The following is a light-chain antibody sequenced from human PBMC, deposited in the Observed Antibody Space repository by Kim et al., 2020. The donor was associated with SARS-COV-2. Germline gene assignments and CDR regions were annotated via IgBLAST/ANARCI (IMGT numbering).Light chain of an antibody. V-gene: IGLV1-40*01. CDR1: SSTVGGGYD. CDR2: GNS. CDR3: QSYDSSLSGWV. J-gene: IGLJ3*02. Sequence: VTRSGTGRSSTVGGGYDIHWCRELPGTAPKLLIYGNSSRPSGVPDRFSGSKSGTSASLAITGLQAEDEADYYCQSYDSSLSGWVFGGGTQLTVL.